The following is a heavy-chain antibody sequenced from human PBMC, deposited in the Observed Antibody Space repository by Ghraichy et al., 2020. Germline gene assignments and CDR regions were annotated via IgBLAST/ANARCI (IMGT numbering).Heavy chain of an antibody. CDR3: AGGSGWLIDY. J-gene: IGHJ4*02. Sequence: GGSLRLSCEASGFTFNTYWMNWVRQVPGKGLEWVANIEGDGSEKNYVDSVKGRFTISRDNAKNSVFLQMDSLRVDDMVVYYCAGGSGWLIDYWGQGTLVTVSS. CDR1: GFTFNTYW. CDR2: IEGDGSEK. V-gene: IGHV3-7*04. D-gene: IGHD6-19*01.